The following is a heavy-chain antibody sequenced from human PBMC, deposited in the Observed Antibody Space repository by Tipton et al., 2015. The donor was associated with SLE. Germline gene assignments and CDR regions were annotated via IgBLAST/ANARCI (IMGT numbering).Heavy chain of an antibody. J-gene: IGHJ4*02. CDR3: ARRLWFRELLQIDY. CDR1: GGSISRYY. V-gene: IGHV4-4*07. Sequence: TLSLTCTVSGGSISRYYWSWIRQPAGKGLEWIGRIYTSGSTNYNPSLKSRVTMSVDTSKNQFSLKLSSVTAADTAVYYCARRLWFRELLQIDYWGQGTLVTVSS. CDR2: IYTSGST. D-gene: IGHD3-10*01.